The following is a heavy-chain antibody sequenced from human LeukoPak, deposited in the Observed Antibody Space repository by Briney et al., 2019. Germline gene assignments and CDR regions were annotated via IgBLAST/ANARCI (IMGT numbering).Heavy chain of an antibody. J-gene: IGHJ4*02. D-gene: IGHD4-23*01. CDR2: ISSSSSTI. V-gene: IGHV3-48*01. Sequence: GGSLRLSCAASGFTFSSYSMNWVRQAPGKGLEWVSYISSSSSTIYYADSVKGRFTISRDNAKNSLYLQMNSLRAEDTAVYYCARVVGPRVAYFDYWGQGTLVTVSS. CDR3: ARVVGPRVAYFDY. CDR1: GFTFSSYS.